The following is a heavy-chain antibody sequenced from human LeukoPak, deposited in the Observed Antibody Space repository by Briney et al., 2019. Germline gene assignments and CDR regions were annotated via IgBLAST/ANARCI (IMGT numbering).Heavy chain of an antibody. CDR2: IYSGGST. D-gene: IGHD3-10*01. V-gene: IGHV3-53*01. CDR1: GFTVSSNY. Sequence: GGSLRLSSAASGFTVSSNYMSWVRQAPGKGLEGVSVIYSGGSTYYADSVKGRFTISRDSSKNTLYLQMNNLRAEDTAVYYCARGSQDSGSYYLGYWGQGTLVTVSS. CDR3: ARGSQDSGSYYLGY. J-gene: IGHJ4*02.